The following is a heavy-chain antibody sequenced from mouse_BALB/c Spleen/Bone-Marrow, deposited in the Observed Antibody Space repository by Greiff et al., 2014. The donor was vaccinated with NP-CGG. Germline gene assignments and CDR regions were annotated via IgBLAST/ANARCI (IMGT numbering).Heavy chain of an antibody. CDR3: ARYKDHYAMDY. Sequence: EVKLQQSGAELVKPGASVKMSCTASGYNIKDTYMHWVKQRPEQGLEWIGRIDPANGNTKYKQKFQGKATVTADTSSNTAYVQLSRLTSEADAFYYCARYKDHYAMDYWGQGTSVTVSS. J-gene: IGHJ4*01. V-gene: IGHV14-3*02. CDR2: IDPANGNT. CDR1: GYNIKDTY.